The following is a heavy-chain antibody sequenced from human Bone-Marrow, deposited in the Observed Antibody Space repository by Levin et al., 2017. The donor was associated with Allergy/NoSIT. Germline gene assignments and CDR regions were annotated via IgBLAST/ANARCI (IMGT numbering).Heavy chain of an antibody. CDR1: GFTFSSYG. CDR2: ISYDGSNK. V-gene: IGHV3-30-3*01. D-gene: IGHD3-3*01. Sequence: PGGSLRLSCAASGFTFSSYGMHWVRQAPGKGLEWVAVISYDGSNKYYADSVKGRFTISRDISKNTLYLQMNSLRGEDTAVYYCARDNDFWSGSLYYYSYYYMDVWGKGTTVTVSS. J-gene: IGHJ6*03. CDR3: ARDNDFWSGSLYYYSYYYMDV.